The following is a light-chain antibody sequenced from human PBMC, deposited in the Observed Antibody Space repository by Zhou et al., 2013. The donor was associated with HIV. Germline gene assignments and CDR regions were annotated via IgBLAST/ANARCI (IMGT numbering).Light chain of an antibody. V-gene: IGKV3-20*01. CDR3: QQYDNSPPYT. J-gene: IGKJ2*01. Sequence: ETVLTQSPDTLSLSPGERATLSCRASQSVNSNYIAWYLQKPGQAPRLLIYGGFSRATGIPDRFSGSGSGTDFTLTISRLEPEDFAVYYCQQYDNSPPYTFGQGPRSEIK. CDR1: QSVNSNY. CDR2: GGF.